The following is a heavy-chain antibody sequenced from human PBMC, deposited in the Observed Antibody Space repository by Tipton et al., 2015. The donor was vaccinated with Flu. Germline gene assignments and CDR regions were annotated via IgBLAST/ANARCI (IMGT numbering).Heavy chain of an antibody. D-gene: IGHD3-22*01. Sequence: QLVQSGPEVKKPGSSVKVSCKASGGTFSSYAISWVRQAPGQGLEWMGGIIPILGIANYAQKFQGRVTITADESTSTAYMELSSLRSENTAVYYCARTYYYDSSGYYYFDYWGQGTLVTVSS. CDR3: ARTYYYDSSGYYYFDY. CDR1: GGTFSSYA. CDR2: IIPILGIA. J-gene: IGHJ4*02. V-gene: IGHV1-69*01.